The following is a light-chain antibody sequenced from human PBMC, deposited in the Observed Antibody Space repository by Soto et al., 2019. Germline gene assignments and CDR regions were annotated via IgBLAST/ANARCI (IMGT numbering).Light chain of an antibody. CDR2: KAS. CDR3: QHYSSYYT. V-gene: IGKV1-5*03. J-gene: IGKJ2*01. CDR1: QSIGSW. Sequence: DIQMTQSPSTLSASVGHRVTITCRASQSIGSWLAWYQQKPRKAPKLLIYKASNLESRVPSRFSGSGSGTEFTLTINGLQPDDFATYYCQHYSSYYTFGQGTKVEIK.